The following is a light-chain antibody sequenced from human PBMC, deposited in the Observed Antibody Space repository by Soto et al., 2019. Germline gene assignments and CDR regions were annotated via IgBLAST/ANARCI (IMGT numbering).Light chain of an antibody. CDR3: QSYDSSVSGWV. J-gene: IGLJ3*02. Sequence: QPVLTQPPSVSGAPGQRVTISCTGSSSNIGAGYDVHWYQQLPGTAPKLLIYGNSNRPSGVPDRFSGSKSGTSASLAITGRQAEEEADYYCQSYDSSVSGWVFGGGTKLTVL. CDR2: GNS. CDR1: SSNIGAGYD. V-gene: IGLV1-40*01.